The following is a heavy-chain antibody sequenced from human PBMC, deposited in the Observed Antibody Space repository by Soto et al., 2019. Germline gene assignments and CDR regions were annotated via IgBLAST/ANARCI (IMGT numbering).Heavy chain of an antibody. CDR2: IYWDNDT. D-gene: IGHD3-10*01. CDR3: AHIKGALLGVAYYLNGMDV. CDR1: GFSLTTRGVG. Sequence: QITLKESGPTLVRPTQTLTLTCSFSGFSLTTRGVGVSWIRQPPGKALEWLALIYWDNDTRYSPSLTARLTITKDTSKNQGVLTMTNGDPVDTATYSCAHIKGALLGVAYYLNGMDVWGPGTTVTVSS. V-gene: IGHV2-5*02. J-gene: IGHJ6*02.